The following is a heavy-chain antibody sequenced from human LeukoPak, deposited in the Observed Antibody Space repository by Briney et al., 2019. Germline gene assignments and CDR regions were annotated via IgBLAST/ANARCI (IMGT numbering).Heavy chain of an antibody. J-gene: IGHJ5*02. CDR1: GYSISSGYY. V-gene: IGHV4-38-2*02. Sequence: SETLSLTCTVSGYSISSGYYWGWIRQPPGKGLEWIGSIYHSGSTYYNPSLKSRVTISVDTSKNQFSLKLSSVTAADTAVYYCAREGSGQQGCFDPWGQGTLVTVSS. CDR3: AREGSGQQGCFDP. D-gene: IGHD3-10*01. CDR2: IYHSGST.